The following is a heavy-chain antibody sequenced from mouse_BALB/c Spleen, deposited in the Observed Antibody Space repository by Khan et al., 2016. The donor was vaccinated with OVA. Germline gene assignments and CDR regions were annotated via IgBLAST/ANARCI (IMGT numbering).Heavy chain of an antibody. Sequence: EVELVESGGGLVQPGGSRKLSCAASGFTFSTYGMHWVRQAPEKGLEWVAYISGDSSTVYYADTVKGRFTISRDNPKNTLFLQMTSLMSEDTARYYGATSYFYGCYFDYWGPGTTLTVSS. CDR2: ISGDSSTV. CDR1: GFTFSTYG. D-gene: IGHD1-1*01. J-gene: IGHJ2*01. V-gene: IGHV5-17*02. CDR3: ATSYFYGCYFDY.